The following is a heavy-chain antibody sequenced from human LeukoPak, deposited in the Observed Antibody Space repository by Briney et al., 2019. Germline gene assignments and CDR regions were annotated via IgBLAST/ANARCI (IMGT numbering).Heavy chain of an antibody. V-gene: IGHV3-9*01. D-gene: IGHD4-17*01. CDR1: GFTFDDYA. CDR3: AKPIRGHDYGDFLPFDS. CDR2: ISWNSGSI. J-gene: IGHJ4*02. Sequence: GRSLRLSCAASGFTFDDYAMHWVRQAPGKGLEWVSGISWNSGSIGYADSVKGRFTISRDNNKNSLYLQMNSLRAEDTALYYCAKPIRGHDYGDFLPFDSWGQGTLVTVSS.